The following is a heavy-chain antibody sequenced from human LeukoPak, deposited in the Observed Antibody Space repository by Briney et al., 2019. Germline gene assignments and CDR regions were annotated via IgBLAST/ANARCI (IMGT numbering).Heavy chain of an antibody. CDR3: ARNSNSVWAYGSASFLFYFDY. J-gene: IGHJ4*02. Sequence: ASVKVSCKASGYTFTGYYIHWLRQAPGQGLEWMGWINPNSGGTNYAQRFQSRVTMTRDTSISTAYMELSRLRSDDTAVYYCARNSNSVWAYGSASFLFYFDYWGQGTLVTVSS. V-gene: IGHV1-2*02. CDR1: GYTFTGYY. D-gene: IGHD3-10*01. CDR2: INPNSGGT.